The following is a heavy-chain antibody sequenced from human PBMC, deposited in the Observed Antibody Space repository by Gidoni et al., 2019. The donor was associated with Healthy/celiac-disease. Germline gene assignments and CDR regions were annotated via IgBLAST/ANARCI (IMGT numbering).Heavy chain of an antibody. J-gene: IGHJ5*02. CDR1: GSPFSSYG. CDR3: ARDQSGGIAATGRWFDP. CDR2: IWYDGSNK. D-gene: IGHD6-13*01. Sequence: QVQLVESGGGVVQPGRSLRLSWAASGSPFSSYGMHWVRQAPGKRLEWVAVIWYDGSNKYYADSVKGRFTISRDNSKNTLYLQMNSLRAEDTAVCYCARDQSGGIAATGRWFDPWGQGTLVTVSS. V-gene: IGHV3-33*01.